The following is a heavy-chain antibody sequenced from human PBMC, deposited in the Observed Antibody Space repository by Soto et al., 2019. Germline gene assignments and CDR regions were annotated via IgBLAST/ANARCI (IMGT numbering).Heavy chain of an antibody. CDR2: MHYGGNS. CDR1: GGSISSSSYY. Sequence: QLQLQESGPGLVKPSETLSLTCSVSGGSISSSSYYWGWIRQPPGKGLEWIGSMHYGGNSYYNPSLKSRVTISVDTSQNQFSLKLSSVTAADTAVYYCARPSLVGALSYWNFDLWGRGTLVTVSS. D-gene: IGHD1-26*01. J-gene: IGHJ2*01. CDR3: ARPSLVGALSYWNFDL. V-gene: IGHV4-39*01.